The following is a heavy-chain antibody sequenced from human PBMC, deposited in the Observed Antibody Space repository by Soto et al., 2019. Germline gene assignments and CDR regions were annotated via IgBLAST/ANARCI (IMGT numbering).Heavy chain of an antibody. D-gene: IGHD4-17*01. CDR3: AKDANPYGDYYFDY. CDR1: GFTFSSYG. Sequence: QVQLVESGGGVVQPGRSLRLSCAASGFTFSSYGMHWVRQAPGKGLEWVAVISYDGSNKYYADSVKGRFTISRDNSKNPLYLQMNSLRAEDTAVYYCAKDANPYGDYYFDYWGQGTLVTVSS. J-gene: IGHJ4*02. CDR2: ISYDGSNK. V-gene: IGHV3-30*18.